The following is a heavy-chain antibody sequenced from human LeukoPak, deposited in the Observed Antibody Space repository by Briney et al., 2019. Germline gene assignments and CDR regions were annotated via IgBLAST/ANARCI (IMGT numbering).Heavy chain of an antibody. V-gene: IGHV4-39*07. D-gene: IGHD3-10*01. CDR2: IYYSGST. CDR1: GGSISSSSYY. Sequence: PSETLSLTCTVSGGSISSSSYYWGWIRQPPGKGLEWIGSIYYSGSTYYNPSLKSRVTISVDTSKNQFSLKLSSVTAADTAVYYCARVWFGELLIDYWGQGTLVTVSS. CDR3: ARVWFGELLIDY. J-gene: IGHJ4*02.